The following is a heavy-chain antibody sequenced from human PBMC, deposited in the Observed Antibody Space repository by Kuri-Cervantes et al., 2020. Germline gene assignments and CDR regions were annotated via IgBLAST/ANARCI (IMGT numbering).Heavy chain of an antibody. D-gene: IGHD7-27*01. CDR1: GFTFSDYY. V-gene: IGHV3-11*04. CDR3: ARDLGESGY. Sequence: GESLKISCAASGFTFSDYYMSWIRQAPGKGLEWVSYITSGGSTIYYADSVKGRFTISRDNAKNSLYLQMNSLRDEDTAVYYCARDLGESGYWGQGTLVTVSS. CDR2: ITSGGSTI. J-gene: IGHJ4*02.